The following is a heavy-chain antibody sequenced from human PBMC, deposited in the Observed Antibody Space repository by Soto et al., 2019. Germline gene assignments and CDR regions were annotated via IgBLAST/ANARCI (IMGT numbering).Heavy chain of an antibody. V-gene: IGHV1-8*01. Sequence: QVQLVQSGAEVKKPGASVKVSCKASGYTFTSYDINWVRQATGQGLEWMGWMNPNSGNTGYAQKFQGRVTMTRNTSISTAYMELSSLRSEDTAVYYCARGPYYDFWSGQFTYYFDYWGQGTLVTVSS. D-gene: IGHD3-3*01. CDR1: GYTFTSYD. CDR3: ARGPYYDFWSGQFTYYFDY. CDR2: MNPNSGNT. J-gene: IGHJ4*02.